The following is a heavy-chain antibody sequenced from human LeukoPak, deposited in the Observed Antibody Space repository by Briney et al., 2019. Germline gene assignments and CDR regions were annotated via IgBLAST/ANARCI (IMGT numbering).Heavy chain of an antibody. D-gene: IGHD3-10*01. CDR3: AKDIYGAGRSSSLPGY. CDR1: GYTLTGFY. V-gene: IGHV1-2*02. Sequence: GASVKVSCKASGYTLTGFYLHWVRQAPGQGPEWMGWINTYSGGTHYAEKFQGRVTMTRDTSISTGYMELSRLTADDAAGYYCAKDIYGAGRSSSLPGYWGQGTLVSVSS. J-gene: IGHJ4*02. CDR2: INTYSGGT.